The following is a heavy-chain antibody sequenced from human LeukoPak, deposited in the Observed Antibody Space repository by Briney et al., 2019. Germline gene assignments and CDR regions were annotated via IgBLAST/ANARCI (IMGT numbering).Heavy chain of an antibody. CDR3: ARVEKYTSSGPTDP. V-gene: IGHV4-34*01. D-gene: IGHD6-13*01. J-gene: IGHJ5*02. CDR1: IDSFTNYY. Sequence: SETLSLTCAVYIDSFTNYYWNWIRQTPGKGLEWIGEVNDSGGTNINPSLRSRVTISVDTSKNQFSLKLTSVTAADTAVYYCARVEKYTSSGPTDPWGQGTLVTVSS. CDR2: VNDSGGT.